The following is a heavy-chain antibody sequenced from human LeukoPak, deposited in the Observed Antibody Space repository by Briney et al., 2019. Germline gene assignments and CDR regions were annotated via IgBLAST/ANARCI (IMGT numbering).Heavy chain of an antibody. CDR3: ARHIYVSVAAVGFDY. D-gene: IGHD6-13*01. V-gene: IGHV4-39*01. Sequence: SETLSLTCTVSGGSISSSSYYWGWIRQPPGKGLEWIGSIYYSGSTYYSPSLKSRVTISVDTSKNQFSLKLSSVTAADTAVYYCARHIYVSVAAVGFDYWGQGTLVTVSS. CDR1: GGSISSSSYY. J-gene: IGHJ4*02. CDR2: IYYSGST.